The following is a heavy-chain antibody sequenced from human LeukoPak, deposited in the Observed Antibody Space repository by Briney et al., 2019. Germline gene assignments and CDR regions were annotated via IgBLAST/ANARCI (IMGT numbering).Heavy chain of an antibody. J-gene: IGHJ5*02. CDR2: IIPIFGTA. CDR3: ARDRRDSSGPIRIWFDP. D-gene: IGHD3-22*01. Sequence: ASVKVSCKASGGTFSSYATSWVRQAPGQGLEWMGGIIPIFGTANYAQKFQGRVTITADESTSTAYMELSSLRSEDTAVYYCARDRRDSSGPIRIWFDPWGQGTLVTVSS. CDR1: GGTFSSYA. V-gene: IGHV1-69*13.